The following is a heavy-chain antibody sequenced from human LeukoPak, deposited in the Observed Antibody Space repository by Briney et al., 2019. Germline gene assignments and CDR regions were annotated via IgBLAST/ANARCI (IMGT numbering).Heavy chain of an antibody. V-gene: IGHV1-8*01. CDR2: MNPDSGNT. CDR1: GYSFTNYD. J-gene: IGHJ5*02. Sequence: ASVKVSCKASGYSFTNYDINWLRQATGQGLEWMGWMNPDSGNTGYAQSFQGRVTMTRDTSISTAYMELSRLRSDDTAVYYCARVPDSSGYYNWFDPWGQGTLVTVSS. D-gene: IGHD3-22*01. CDR3: ARVPDSSGYYNWFDP.